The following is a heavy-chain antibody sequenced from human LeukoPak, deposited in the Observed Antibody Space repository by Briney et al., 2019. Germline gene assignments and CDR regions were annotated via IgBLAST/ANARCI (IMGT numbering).Heavy chain of an antibody. Sequence: SVKVSCKVSGYTLTELSMHWVRQAPGKGLEWMGGIIPIFGTANYAQKFQGRVTITTDESTSTAYMELSSLRSEDTAVYYCARDNLLCSSTSCYTGGYFDYWGQGTLVTVSS. V-gene: IGHV1-69*05. D-gene: IGHD2-2*02. J-gene: IGHJ4*02. CDR3: ARDNLLCSSTSCYTGGYFDY. CDR2: IIPIFGTA. CDR1: GYTLTELS.